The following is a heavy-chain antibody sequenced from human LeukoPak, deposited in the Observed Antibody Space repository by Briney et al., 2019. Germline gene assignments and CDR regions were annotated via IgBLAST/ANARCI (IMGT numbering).Heavy chain of an antibody. J-gene: IGHJ5*02. CDR2: ISESGDAR. Sequence: PGGSLRLSCEASGFTFSNHAMSWVRQGPGKGLEWVSVISESGDARYYGDSVKGRFTISRDNSKNTLYLQMSSLRDEDTAVYYCAKKREGLEAANWFDPWGQGTLVTVST. CDR3: AKKREGLEAANWFDP. V-gene: IGHV3-23*01. CDR1: GFTFSNHA. D-gene: IGHD2-15*01.